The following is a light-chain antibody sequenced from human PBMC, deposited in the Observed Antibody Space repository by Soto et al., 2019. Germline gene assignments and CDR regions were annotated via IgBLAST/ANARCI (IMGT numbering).Light chain of an antibody. V-gene: IGLV2-14*01. J-gene: IGLJ2*01. CDR3: SSYTSSSTLYVV. Sequence: QSALTQPASVSGSPGQSITISCTGTSSDVGGYNYVSWYQQHPGKAPKLMIYEVSNRPSGVSNRFSGSKSGNTASLTISGLQAEDEADYYCSSYTSSSTLYVVFGGGTHLTVL. CDR2: EVS. CDR1: SSDVGGYNY.